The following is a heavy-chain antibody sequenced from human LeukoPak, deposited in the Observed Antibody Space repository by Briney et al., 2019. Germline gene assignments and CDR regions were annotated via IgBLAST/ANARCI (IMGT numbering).Heavy chain of an antibody. CDR2: IYYSGST. J-gene: IGHJ5*02. Sequence: SETLSLTCTVSGGSISSHYWSWIRQPPGKGLEWIGYIYYSGSTNYNLSLKSRVTISVDTSKNQFSLKLSSVTAADTAVYYCARGILDSSSWPNPPPGSNWFDPWGQGTLVTVSS. CDR1: GGSISSHY. V-gene: IGHV4-59*11. D-gene: IGHD6-13*01. CDR3: ARGILDSSSWPNPPPGSNWFDP.